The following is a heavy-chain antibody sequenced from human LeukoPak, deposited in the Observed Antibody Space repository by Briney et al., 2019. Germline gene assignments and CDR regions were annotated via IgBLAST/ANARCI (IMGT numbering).Heavy chain of an antibody. V-gene: IGHV1-2*02. CDR1: GYTFTGYY. Sequence: ASVKVSCKASGYTFTGYYMHWVRQAPGQGLEWMGWINPNSGGTNYAQKFQGRVTMTRNTSISTAYMELSSLRSEDTAVYYCARGRTAKVLLWFGELFPKRDAFDIWGQGTMVTVSS. J-gene: IGHJ3*02. CDR3: ARGRTAKVLLWFGELFPKRDAFDI. D-gene: IGHD3-10*01. CDR2: INPNSGGT.